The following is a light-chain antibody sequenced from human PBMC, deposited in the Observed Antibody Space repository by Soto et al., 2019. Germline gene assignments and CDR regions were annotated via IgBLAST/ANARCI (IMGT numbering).Light chain of an antibody. CDR3: SSYTGSGSLYV. J-gene: IGLJ1*01. Sequence: HSALAQPASVSGSPVQSITISCTGTSSDVGAYAYVSWYQHHPGKVPKLMIYDVGVRPSGVSNRFSGSKSGNTASLTISGLQADDEADYYCSSYTGSGSLYVFGTGTKVTVL. CDR1: SSDVGAYAY. CDR2: DVG. V-gene: IGLV2-14*03.